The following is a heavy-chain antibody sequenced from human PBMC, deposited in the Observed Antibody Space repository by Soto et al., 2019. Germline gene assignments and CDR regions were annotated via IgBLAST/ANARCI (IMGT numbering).Heavy chain of an antibody. J-gene: IGHJ5*02. V-gene: IGHV4-34*01. CDR2: INHSGST. CDR3: ARAERDYSNPFYNWFDP. D-gene: IGHD4-4*01. Sequence: SETLSLTCAVYGGSFSGYYWSWIRQPPGKGLEWIGEINHSGSTNYNPSLKSRVTISVDTSKNQFSLKLSSVTAADTAVYYCARAERDYSNPFYNWFDPWGQGTLVTVPS. CDR1: GGSFSGYY.